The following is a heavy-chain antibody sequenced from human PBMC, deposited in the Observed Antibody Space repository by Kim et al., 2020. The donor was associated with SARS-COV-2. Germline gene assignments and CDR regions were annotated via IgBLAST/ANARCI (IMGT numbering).Heavy chain of an antibody. CDR3: AGGNFDY. V-gene: IGHV1-69*13. J-gene: IGHJ4*02. CDR1: GGTLSSYG. Sequence: SVKVSCKASGGTLSSYGIRWVRQAPGQGLEWMGGIIPIFGTVKYAQNFQDRVTITADESTSTAYMELNSLRFDDTAVYYCAGGNFDYWGQGTLVTVSS. CDR2: IIPIFGTV.